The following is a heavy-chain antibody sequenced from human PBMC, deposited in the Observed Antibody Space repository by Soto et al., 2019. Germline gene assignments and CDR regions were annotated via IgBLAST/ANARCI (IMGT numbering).Heavy chain of an antibody. J-gene: IGHJ5*02. D-gene: IGHD3-22*01. V-gene: IGHV3-11*01. CDR3: ARDRLPMVVVVMGWFDP. CDR1: GFSFRDYY. Sequence: GGSLRLSCAASGFSFRDYYMSWIRQAPGKGLEWISYISGSGNTIYYADSVKGRFIISRDNAKNSLFLQMNSLRADDTAVYYCARDRLPMVVVVMGWFDPWGQGTLVTVSS. CDR2: ISGSGNTI.